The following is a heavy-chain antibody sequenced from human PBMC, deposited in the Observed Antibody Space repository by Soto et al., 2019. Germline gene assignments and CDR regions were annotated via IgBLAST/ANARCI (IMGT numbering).Heavy chain of an antibody. Sequence: EVQLVESGGGLVEPGGSLRLSCAASGFTFSNAWMSWVRQAPGKGLEWVGRIKSKSEGETIDYAAPVKGRFTISRDDSKNTLYLQMNSLKSEDTGVYYCTRGPVGSTRPLDYWAQGTLVTVSS. CDR3: TRGPVGSTRPLDY. J-gene: IGHJ4*02. CDR1: GFTFSNAW. V-gene: IGHV3-15*01. CDR2: IKSKSEGETI. D-gene: IGHD2-2*01.